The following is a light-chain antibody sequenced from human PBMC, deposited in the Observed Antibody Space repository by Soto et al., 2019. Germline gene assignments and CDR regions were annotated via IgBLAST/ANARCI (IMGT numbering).Light chain of an antibody. J-gene: IGKJ4*01. CDR3: QQYKRYSLT. V-gene: IGKV1-5*03. CDR2: KAS. CDR1: QSVSTW. Sequence: DIQMTQSPSTLSASVGDRVTITCRASQSVSTWLAWYQQKPGRAPKPLIYKASTLDSGVPSRFSGSGSGTKFSLTITSLQPDDSATYSRQQYKRYSLTFGGGTKGEIK.